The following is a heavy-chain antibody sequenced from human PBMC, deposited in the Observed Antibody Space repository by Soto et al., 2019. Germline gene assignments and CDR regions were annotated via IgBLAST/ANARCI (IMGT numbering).Heavy chain of an antibody. CDR3: ATDASSWFYYFYGMDV. D-gene: IGHD2-2*01. V-gene: IGHV1-18*01. J-gene: IGHJ6*02. CDR2: ISGYNDNT. CDR1: GYIFSNFG. Sequence: QIQLEQSRPELRKPGASVKVSCKASGYIFSNFGISWVRQAPGQGLEWMGWISGYNDNTNYAQKFQDRLRMTTDISTGTAYMELTTLRSEDTAVYYCATDASSWFYYFYGMDVWGQGTTVTVSS.